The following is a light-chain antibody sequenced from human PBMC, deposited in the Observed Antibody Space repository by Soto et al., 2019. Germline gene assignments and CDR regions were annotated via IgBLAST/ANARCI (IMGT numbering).Light chain of an antibody. Sequence: IQMTQSPVSLSASVGDRVTITCRASETISTFLNWYQQKPGKVPKLLIYDASNLGSGVPSRFSGSGSGTDFTLTISGLQPDDFTTYYCQQYTSYSRAFGQGTKVDIK. CDR3: QQYTSYSRA. CDR1: ETISTF. J-gene: IGKJ1*01. V-gene: IGKV1-5*01. CDR2: DAS.